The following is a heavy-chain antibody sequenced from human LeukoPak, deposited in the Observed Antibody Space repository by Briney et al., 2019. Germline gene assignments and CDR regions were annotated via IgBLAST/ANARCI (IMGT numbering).Heavy chain of an antibody. Sequence: GGSLRLSCAASEFTFSDYYMNWVRQAPGKGLEWVSYISSSGSTIYYADSVKGRFTISRDNAKNSLYLQMNSLRAEDTAVYYCARELVVPAAPGAFDIWGQGTMVTVSS. CDR2: ISSSGSTI. V-gene: IGHV3-11*04. CDR1: EFTFSDYY. CDR3: ARELVVPAAPGAFDI. J-gene: IGHJ3*02. D-gene: IGHD2-2*01.